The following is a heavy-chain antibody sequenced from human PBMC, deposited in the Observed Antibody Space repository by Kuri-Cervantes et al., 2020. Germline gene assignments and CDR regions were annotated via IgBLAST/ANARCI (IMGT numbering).Heavy chain of an antibody. J-gene: IGHJ3*02. V-gene: IGHV5-51*01. CDR3: ARPYCSSTSCYMRDAFDI. D-gene: IGHD2-2*02. CDR1: GYNFTTYW. Sequence: KVSCKDSGYNFTTYWIGWVRQMPGKGLEWMGIIYPGDSDTRYSPSFQGQVIISADKSISTAYLQWSSLKASDTAMYYCARPYCSSTSCYMRDAFDIWGQGTMVTVSS. CDR2: IYPGDSDT.